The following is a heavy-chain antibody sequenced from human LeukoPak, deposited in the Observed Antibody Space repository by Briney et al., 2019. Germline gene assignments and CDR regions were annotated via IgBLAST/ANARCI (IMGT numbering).Heavy chain of an antibody. Sequence: GGSLRLSCAASGFTFSSYSMNWVRQAPGKGLEWVSSISSSSSYIYYADSVKGRFTISRDNAKNSLYLQMNSLRAEDTAVYYCARDLSGYYYDAFDIWGQGTMVTVSS. CDR2: ISSSSSYI. D-gene: IGHD3-22*01. V-gene: IGHV3-21*01. CDR1: GFTFSSYS. J-gene: IGHJ3*02. CDR3: ARDLSGYYYDAFDI.